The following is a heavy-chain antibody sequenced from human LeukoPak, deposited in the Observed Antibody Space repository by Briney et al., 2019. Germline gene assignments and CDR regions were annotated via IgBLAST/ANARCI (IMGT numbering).Heavy chain of an antibody. J-gene: IGHJ3*02. Sequence: PGGSLRLSCAASGFTFSSYSMNWVRQAPGKGLEWVSSISSSSSYIYYADSVKGRFTISRDNAKNSLYLQMNSLRAEDTAVYYCARGKWELLSAFDIWGQGTMVTVSS. CDR2: ISSSSSYI. V-gene: IGHV3-21*01. D-gene: IGHD1-26*01. CDR1: GFTFSSYS. CDR3: ARGKWELLSAFDI.